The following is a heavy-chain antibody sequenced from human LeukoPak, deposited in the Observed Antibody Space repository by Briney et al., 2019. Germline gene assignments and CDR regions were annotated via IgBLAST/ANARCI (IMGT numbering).Heavy chain of an antibody. CDR3: ARDPRTTVTTGYFDY. CDR2: INWNGGST. D-gene: IGHD4-17*01. J-gene: IGHJ4*02. CDR1: GFTFDDYG. Sequence: SGGSLRLSCAASGFTFDDYGMSWVRQAPGKGLEWVSGINWNGGSTGYADSVKGRFTISRDNAKNSLYLQMNSLRAEDTALYYCARDPRTTVTTGYFDYWGQGTLVTVSS. V-gene: IGHV3-20*04.